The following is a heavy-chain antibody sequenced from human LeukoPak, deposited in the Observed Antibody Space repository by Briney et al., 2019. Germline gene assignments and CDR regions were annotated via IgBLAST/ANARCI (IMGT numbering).Heavy chain of an antibody. J-gene: IGHJ3*02. CDR2: ISYDESNK. CDR3: TTNDAFDI. Sequence: QTGGSLRLSCEASGFMFSNYGMHWVRQAPGKGLEWVAVISYDESNKNYGDSVKGRFTISRDDSKNTLYLQMNSLKTEDTAVYYCTTNDAFDIWGQGTMVTVSS. V-gene: IGHV3-30*03. CDR1: GFMFSNYG. D-gene: IGHD1-14*01.